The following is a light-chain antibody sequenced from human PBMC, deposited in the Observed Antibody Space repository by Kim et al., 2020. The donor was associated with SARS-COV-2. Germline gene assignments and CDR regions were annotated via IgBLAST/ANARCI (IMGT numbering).Light chain of an antibody. CDR2: DVN. CDR1: SSDVGGYNY. J-gene: IGLJ1*01. CDR3: SSYAGYNNYV. V-gene: IGLV2-8*01. Sequence: GQSVTISCTGSSSDVGGYNYVSWYQQHPGKAPKLMIYDVNKRPSGVPDRFSASKSGNTASLTVSGLQSEDEADYYCSSYAGYNNYVFGTGTKVTVL.